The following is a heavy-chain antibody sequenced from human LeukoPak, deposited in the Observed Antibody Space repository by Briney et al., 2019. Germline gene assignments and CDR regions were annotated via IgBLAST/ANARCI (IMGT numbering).Heavy chain of an antibody. D-gene: IGHD6-19*01. CDR2: IYTSGST. Sequence: SQTLSLTCTVSGGSISSGSYYWSWTRQPAGKGLEWIGRIYTSGSTNYNPSLKSRVTISVDTSKNQFSLKLSSVTAADTAVYYCARLIAVAGPFDYWGQGTLVTVSS. J-gene: IGHJ4*02. CDR1: GGSISSGSYY. V-gene: IGHV4-61*02. CDR3: ARLIAVAGPFDY.